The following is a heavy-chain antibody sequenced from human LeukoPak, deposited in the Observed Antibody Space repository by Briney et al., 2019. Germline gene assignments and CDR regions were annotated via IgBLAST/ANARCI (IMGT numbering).Heavy chain of an antibody. V-gene: IGHV4-59*01. J-gene: IGHJ4*02. CDR3: ARGTTVTLPGY. D-gene: IGHD4-17*01. Sequence: SETLSLTCTVSGGSISSYYWSWTRQPPGKGLEWIGYIYYSGSTNYNPSLKSRVTISVDTSNNQFSLKLSSVTAADTAVYYCARGTTVTLPGYWGQGTLVTVSS. CDR2: IYYSGST. CDR1: GGSISSYY.